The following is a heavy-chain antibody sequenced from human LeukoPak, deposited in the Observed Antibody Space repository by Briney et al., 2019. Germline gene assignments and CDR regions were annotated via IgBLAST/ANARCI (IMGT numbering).Heavy chain of an antibody. CDR1: GFTFSSYA. Sequence: PGGSLRLSCVASGFTFSSYAMHWVRQAPGKGLEWVAVISYDGSNKYYADSVKGRFTISRDNSKNTLYLQMNSLRAEDTAIYYCAKRLIGNSGLYNFDYWGQGALVTVSS. J-gene: IGHJ4*02. V-gene: IGHV3-30-3*01. CDR3: AKRLIGNSGLYNFDY. D-gene: IGHD4-23*01. CDR2: ISYDGSNK.